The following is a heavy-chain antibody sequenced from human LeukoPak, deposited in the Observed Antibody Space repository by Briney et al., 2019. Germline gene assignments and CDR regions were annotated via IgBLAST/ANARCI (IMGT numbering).Heavy chain of an antibody. CDR3: ARLDYYDNTGYYYYYGMDV. CDR1: GGSISSYY. D-gene: IGHD3-22*01. J-gene: IGHJ6*02. V-gene: IGHV4-59*08. Sequence: PSETLSLTCTVSGGSISSYYWSWIRQPPGEGLEWIGYIHYSGSTNYNPSLKSRVTISLDTSKNQFSLKLSTVTAADTAVYYCARLDYYDNTGYYYYYGMDVWGQGTTVTVSS. CDR2: IHYSGST.